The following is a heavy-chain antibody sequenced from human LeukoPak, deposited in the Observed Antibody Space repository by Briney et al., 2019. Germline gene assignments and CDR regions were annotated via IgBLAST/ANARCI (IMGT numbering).Heavy chain of an antibody. Sequence: SETLSLTCTVSGVSISSDSYYWSWIRQPPGKGLEWIGDMYYSGSTYYNPPLKSRVTISIDTSKNQFSLRLSSEIVADTAVYYCARTPFSVDTAIFWGQGTLVIVSS. CDR1: GVSISSDSYY. CDR3: ARTPFSVDTAIF. V-gene: IGHV4-39*01. D-gene: IGHD5-18*01. CDR2: MYYSGST. J-gene: IGHJ4*02.